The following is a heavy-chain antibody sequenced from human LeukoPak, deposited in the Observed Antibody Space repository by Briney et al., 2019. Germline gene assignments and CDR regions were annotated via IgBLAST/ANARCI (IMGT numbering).Heavy chain of an antibody. Sequence: TSETLSLTCAVYGGSFSGYYWSWIRQPPGKGLEWNGEINHSGSTNYNPSLKSRVTISVDTSKNQFSLKLSSVTAADTAMYFCVRPLERYSPFYFDHWSQGHLVTVSS. CDR3: VRPLERYSPFYFDH. D-gene: IGHD2-15*01. V-gene: IGHV4-34*01. CDR2: INHSGST. CDR1: GGSFSGYY. J-gene: IGHJ4*02.